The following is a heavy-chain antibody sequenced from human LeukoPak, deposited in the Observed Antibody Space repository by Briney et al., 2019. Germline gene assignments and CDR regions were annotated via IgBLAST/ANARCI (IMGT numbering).Heavy chain of an antibody. D-gene: IGHD3-22*01. V-gene: IGHV1-69*05. CDR1: GGTFSSYT. CDR2: IIPIFGTA. CDR3: ARSSGGYYDSSGYYYVSWFDP. Sequence: ASVKVSCKASGGTFSSYTISWVRQAPGQGLEWMGGIIPIFGTANYAQKFQGRVTITTDESTSTAYMELSSLRSEDTAVYYCARSSGGYYDSSGYYYVSWFDPWGQGTLVTVSS. J-gene: IGHJ5*02.